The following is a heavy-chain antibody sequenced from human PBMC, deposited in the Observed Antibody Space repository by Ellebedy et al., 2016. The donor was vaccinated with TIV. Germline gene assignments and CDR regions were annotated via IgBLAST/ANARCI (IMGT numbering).Heavy chain of an antibody. D-gene: IGHD5-12*01. CDR1: GGSFSGFY. Sequence: MPSETLSLTCAVSGGSFSGFYWSWIRQPPGKGLEWIGYIYNSGSTNYNPSLKSRVTISVDTSKNQFSLKLSSVTAADTAVYYCAREKGFRLRLQYYYYGMDVWGQGTTVTVSS. V-gene: IGHV4-59*01. J-gene: IGHJ6*02. CDR3: AREKGFRLRLQYYYYGMDV. CDR2: IYNSGST.